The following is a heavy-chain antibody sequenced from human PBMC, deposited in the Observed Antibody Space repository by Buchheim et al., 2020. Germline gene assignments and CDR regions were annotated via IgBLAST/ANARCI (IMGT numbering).Heavy chain of an antibody. CDR1: GLSLRNIGVS. CDR3: ARENDYNALDS. J-gene: IGHJ4*02. Sequence: QVSLRESGPAQVRTTETLTLTCTVSGLSLRNIGVSVSWIRQPPGKPLQWLARIDWDDGKYYNTSLETRLTVSKRTPKKQVVLTLTNVDPADTATYYCARENDYNALDSWGQGTL. V-gene: IGHV2-70*13. D-gene: IGHD5-24*01. CDR2: IDWDDGK.